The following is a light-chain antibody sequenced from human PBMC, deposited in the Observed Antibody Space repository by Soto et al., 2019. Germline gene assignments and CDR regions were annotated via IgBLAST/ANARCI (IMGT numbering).Light chain of an antibody. V-gene: IGKV3-15*01. CDR1: QSVNSN. J-gene: IGKJ1*01. CDR3: QQYNNWPPWT. Sequence: EIVMTQSTATLSVSPGERATLSCRASQSVNSNLAWYQQKPGQAPRLLIYGASTRATGIPARFSGSGSGTEFTLTISSLQSEDFAVYYCQQYNNWPPWTFGQGTKVELK. CDR2: GAS.